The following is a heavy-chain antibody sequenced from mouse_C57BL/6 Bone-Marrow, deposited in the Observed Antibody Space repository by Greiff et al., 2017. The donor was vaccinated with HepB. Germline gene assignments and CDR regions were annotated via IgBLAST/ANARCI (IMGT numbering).Heavy chain of an antibody. CDR3: VGDGRYYGSPYFDY. D-gene: IGHD1-1*01. J-gene: IGHJ2*01. Sequence: EVQLVESGGGLVQPKGSLKLSCAASGFTFNTYAMHWVRQAPGKGLEWVARIRSKSSNYATYYADSVKDRFTISRDDSQSMLYLQMNNLKTEDTAMYYCVGDGRYYGSPYFDYWGQGTTLTVSS. V-gene: IGHV10-3*01. CDR2: IRSKSSNYAT. CDR1: GFTFNTYA.